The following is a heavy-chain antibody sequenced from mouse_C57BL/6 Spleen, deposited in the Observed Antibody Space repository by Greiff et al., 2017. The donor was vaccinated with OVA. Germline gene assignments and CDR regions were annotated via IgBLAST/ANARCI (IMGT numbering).Heavy chain of an antibody. Sequence: QVHVKQSGAELVKPGASVKISCKASGYAFSSYWMNWVKQRPGKGLEWIGQIYPGDGDTNYNGKFKGKATLTADKSSSTAYMQLSSLTSEDSAVYFCARDTGGRYFDYWGQGTTLTVSS. CDR3: ARDTGGRYFDY. V-gene: IGHV1-80*01. D-gene: IGHD4-1*01. CDR1: GYAFSSYW. CDR2: IYPGDGDT. J-gene: IGHJ2*01.